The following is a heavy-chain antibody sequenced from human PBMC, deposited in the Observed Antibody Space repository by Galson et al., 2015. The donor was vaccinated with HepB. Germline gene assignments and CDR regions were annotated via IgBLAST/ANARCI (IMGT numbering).Heavy chain of an antibody. CDR2: IRSKAYGGTT. Sequence: SLRLSCAASGFTFGDYAMSWFRQAPGKGLEWVGFIRSKAYGGTTEYAASVKGRFTISRDDSKSIAYLQMNSLKTEDTAVYYCTRDNYDFWSGYFGDDYWGQGTLVTVSS. D-gene: IGHD3-3*01. CDR1: GFTFGDYA. J-gene: IGHJ4*02. V-gene: IGHV3-49*03. CDR3: TRDNYDFWSGYFGDDY.